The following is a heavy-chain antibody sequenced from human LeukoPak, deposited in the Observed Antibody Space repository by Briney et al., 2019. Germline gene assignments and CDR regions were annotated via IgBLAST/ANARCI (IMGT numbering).Heavy chain of an antibody. V-gene: IGHV4-34*01. Sequence: SETLSLTCAVCGGSFSGYYWSWIRQPPGKGLEWIGEINHSGSTNYNPSLKSRVTISVDTSKNQFSLKLSSVTAADTAVYYCARGGYSYGYGYYYYYYMDVWGKGTTVTVSS. D-gene: IGHD5-18*01. CDR2: INHSGST. J-gene: IGHJ6*03. CDR1: GGSFSGYY. CDR3: ARGGYSYGYGYYYYYYMDV.